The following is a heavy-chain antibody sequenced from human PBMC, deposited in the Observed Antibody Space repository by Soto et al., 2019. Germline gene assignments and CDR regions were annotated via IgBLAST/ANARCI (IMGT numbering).Heavy chain of an antibody. CDR2: IIPIFGTA. CDR3: AATGVSENAGYFRPFDL. D-gene: IGHD3-9*01. V-gene: IGHV1-69*01. CDR1: GGTFSSYA. Sequence: HVQLVQSGAEVKKPGSSVKVSCKASGGTFSSYAISWVRQAPGQGLEWMGGIIPIFGTAKYAQKFQGRVTIIAEDYTTITDIEETSVRSYDATVYYCAATGVSENAGYFRPFDLWGQGTLVTVSS. J-gene: IGHJ4*02.